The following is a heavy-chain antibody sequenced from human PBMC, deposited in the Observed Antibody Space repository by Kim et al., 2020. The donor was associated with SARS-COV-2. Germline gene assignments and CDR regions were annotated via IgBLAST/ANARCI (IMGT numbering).Heavy chain of an antibody. D-gene: IGHD6-19*01. CDR2: IKQDAYES. V-gene: IGHV3-7*03. J-gene: IGHJ6*02. CDR1: EFTFSTSW. Sequence: GGSLRLFCAASEFTFSTSWMTWVRQAPGKGLEWVASIKQDAYESYYVDSVKGRFTISRDNAKNLLYLQMNSLRPEDTAVYYCAKGVSVAPHYYYHYGMDVWGQGTTVTVSS. CDR3: AKGVSVAPHYYYHYGMDV.